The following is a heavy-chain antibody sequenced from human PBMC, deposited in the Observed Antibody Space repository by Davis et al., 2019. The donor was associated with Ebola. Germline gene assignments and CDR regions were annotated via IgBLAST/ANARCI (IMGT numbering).Heavy chain of an antibody. CDR2: IRAYNGNT. CDR1: GYTFTGYY. D-gene: IGHD6-13*01. Sequence: ASVKVSCKASGYTFTGYYMHWVRQAPGQGLEWMGWIRAYNGNTNYAQKLQGRVTMTTDTSTSTAYMELRSLRSDDTAVYYCARDSMLGSWYYWGQGTLVAVSS. J-gene: IGHJ4*02. CDR3: ARDSMLGSWYY. V-gene: IGHV1-18*04.